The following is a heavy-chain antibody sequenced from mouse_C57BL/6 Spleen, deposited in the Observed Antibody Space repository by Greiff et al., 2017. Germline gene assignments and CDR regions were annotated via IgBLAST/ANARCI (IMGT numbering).Heavy chain of an antibody. Sequence: VQLQQSGPELVKPGASVKISCKASGYTFTDYYMNWVKQSHGKSLEWIGDINPNNGGTSYNQKFKGKATLTVDKSSSTAYMELRSLTSEDSAVYYCASYSKGYYFDYWGQGTTLTVSS. V-gene: IGHV1-26*01. CDR3: ASYSKGYYFDY. CDR1: GYTFTDYY. CDR2: INPNNGGT. J-gene: IGHJ2*01. D-gene: IGHD2-5*01.